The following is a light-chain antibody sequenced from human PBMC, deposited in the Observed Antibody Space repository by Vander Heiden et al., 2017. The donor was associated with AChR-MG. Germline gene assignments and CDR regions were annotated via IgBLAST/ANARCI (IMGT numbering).Light chain of an antibody. J-gene: IGLJ3*02. CDR1: TGAVTNGLE. CDR2: DTS. CDR3: LLSYSGARV. Sequence: QAVVTQAPSPSVSPGGTVTLTCGSSTGAVTNGLERYWYQQKTGPAHRTLIYDTSNYHSWTPARFSFSLLGGKAALTLSGAQPEDEAEYDCLLSYSGARVFGGGTKLTVL. V-gene: IGLV7-46*01.